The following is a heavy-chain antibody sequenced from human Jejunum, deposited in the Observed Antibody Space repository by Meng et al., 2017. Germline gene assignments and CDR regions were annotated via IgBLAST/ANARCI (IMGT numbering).Heavy chain of an antibody. D-gene: IGHD5-18*01. V-gene: IGHV7-4-1*02. CDR2: INTNTGNP. Sequence: QVQLVQSGSEVKKPGASVKISCKASGYTFSDSAMNWVRQAPGQGLEWMGWINTNTGNPMYAQGFTGRFVFSLDTSVTTAYLEISSLEAEDTATYYCARDMYSYGYYDYWGQGTLVTVSS. CDR1: GYTFSDSA. J-gene: IGHJ4*02. CDR3: ARDMYSYGYYDY.